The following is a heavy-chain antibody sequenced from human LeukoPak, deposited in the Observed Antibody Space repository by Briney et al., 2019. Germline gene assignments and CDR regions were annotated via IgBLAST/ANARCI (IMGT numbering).Heavy chain of an antibody. Sequence: AGSLRLSCAVSGITLSNYGMSWVRQAPGKGLEWVAGISDSGGRTNHAVAVKGRFTISRDKPKNTLYLQMNSLRAEDTAVYFCAKRGVVIRVILVGFHKEAYYFDSWGQGALVTVSS. D-gene: IGHD3-22*01. V-gene: IGHV3-23*01. CDR3: AKRGVVIRVILVGFHKEAYYFDS. J-gene: IGHJ4*02. CDR2: ISDSGGRT. CDR1: GITLSNYG.